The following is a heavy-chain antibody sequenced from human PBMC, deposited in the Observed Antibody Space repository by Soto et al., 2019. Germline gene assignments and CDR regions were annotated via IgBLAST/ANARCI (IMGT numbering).Heavy chain of an antibody. D-gene: IGHD2-2*01. CDR3: ARHVKPAVVVPAAEDLGFDY. J-gene: IGHJ4*02. V-gene: IGHV5-51*01. CDR2: IYPGDSDT. CDR1: GYSFTSYW. Sequence: LKISCKGSGYSFTSYWIGWVRQMPVKGLEWMGIIYPGDSDTRYSPSFQGQVTISADKSISTAYLQWSSLKASDTAMYYCARHVKPAVVVPAAEDLGFDYWGQGALVTVSS.